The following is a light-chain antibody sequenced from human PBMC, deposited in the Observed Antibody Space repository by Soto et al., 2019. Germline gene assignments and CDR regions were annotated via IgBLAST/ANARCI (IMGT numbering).Light chain of an antibody. V-gene: IGKV2-30*01. CDR1: QSIVSTDGYTF. CDR2: QAS. CDR3: MQPTQWPNT. Sequence: DVVLTQSPLSLPVTLGQPASISCRSSQSIVSTDGYTFLNWCQQRPGQSPRRLIYQASNRDSGVPDRFRGSGSGTIFTLKSSRVEAEDVRLYYCMQPTQWPNTFGQGNKVEIK. J-gene: IGKJ2*01.